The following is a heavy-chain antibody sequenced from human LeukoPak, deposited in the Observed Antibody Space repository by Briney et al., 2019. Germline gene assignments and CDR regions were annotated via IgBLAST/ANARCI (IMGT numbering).Heavy chain of an antibody. CDR1: GGSISSGNCY. CDR2: IHTRGST. Sequence: SETLSLTCSVSGGSISSGNCYWSWIRQPAGRGLEWIGRIHTRGSTNYNPSLKSRLTMSLDTSKDQFSLKLTSVTAADTAVYYCARTDLLTGYYYFDYWGQGALVTVSS. V-gene: IGHV4-61*02. CDR3: ARTDLLTGYYYFDY. D-gene: IGHD3-9*01. J-gene: IGHJ4*02.